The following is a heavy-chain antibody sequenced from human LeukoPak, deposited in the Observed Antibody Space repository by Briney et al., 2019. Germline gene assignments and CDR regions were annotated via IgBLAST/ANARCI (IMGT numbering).Heavy chain of an antibody. D-gene: IGHD1-7*01. J-gene: IGHJ4*02. CDR1: GFTFSSYS. CDR3: ARAHNWKYGTFDY. CDR2: ISSSSSYI. V-gene: IGHV3-21*01. Sequence: GGSLRLSCAASGFTFSSYSMNWVRQAPGKGLEWVSSISSSSSYIYYADSVKGRFTISRDNSKNTLYLQMNSLRVEDTAVYYCARAHNWKYGTFDYWGQGTLVTVSS.